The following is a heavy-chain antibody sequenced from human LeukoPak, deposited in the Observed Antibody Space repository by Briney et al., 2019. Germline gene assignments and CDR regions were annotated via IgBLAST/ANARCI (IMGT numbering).Heavy chain of an antibody. D-gene: IGHD3-3*01. V-gene: IGHV1-69*13. CDR2: IIPIFGTA. J-gene: IGHJ3*02. CDR3: ARSQTEYDFWSGYRYGDAFDI. CDR1: GGTFSSYA. Sequence: GASVKVSCKASGGTFSSYAISWVRQAPGQGLEWMGGIIPIFGTANYAQKFQGRVTITADESTSTAYMELSSLRSEDTAVYYCARSQTEYDFWSGYRYGDAFDIWGQGTMVTVSS.